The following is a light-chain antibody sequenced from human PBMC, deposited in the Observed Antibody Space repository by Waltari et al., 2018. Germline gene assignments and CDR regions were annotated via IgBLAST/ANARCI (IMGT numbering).Light chain of an antibody. V-gene: IGLV2-14*03. CDR3: MSYTTRTTVI. CDR2: DVN. CDR1: SSDIGAYYY. J-gene: IGLJ2*01. Sequence: QSALTQPASVSGSPGQSITISCTGTSSDIGAYYYVPWYQQCPGKAPELIIYDVNSRPSGVSSRFSGSKSGTTASLTISGLQFEDEADYYCMSYTTRTTVIFGGGTKLTVL.